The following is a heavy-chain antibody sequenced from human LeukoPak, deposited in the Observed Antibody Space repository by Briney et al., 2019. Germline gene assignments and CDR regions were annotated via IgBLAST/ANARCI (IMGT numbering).Heavy chain of an antibody. J-gene: IGHJ4*02. CDR3: AREDSDIVVVTVYGKRYFDY. V-gene: IGHV3-48*03. CDR2: ISSSGSTI. Sequence: GGSLRLSCAASGFTFSSYEMNWVRQAPGKGLEWVSYISSSGSTIYYADSVKGRFTISRDNAKNSLYLQMNSLRAEDTAVYYCAREDSDIVVVTVYGKRYFDYWGQGTLVTVSS. CDR1: GFTFSSYE. D-gene: IGHD2-21*02.